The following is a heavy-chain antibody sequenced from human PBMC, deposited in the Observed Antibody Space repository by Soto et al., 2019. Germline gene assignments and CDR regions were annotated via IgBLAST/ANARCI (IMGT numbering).Heavy chain of an antibody. D-gene: IGHD1-7*01. CDR2: IYSGDSDT. Sequence: PGESLKISCKGSGYSFTSYWVGWVRQKPGKGLEWMGIIYSGDSDTRYSPSFQGQVTISADKSISTAYLQWSTLKASDTAIYYCARHLTITGTTWPGGMDVWGQGTTVTVSS. V-gene: IGHV5-51*01. CDR1: GYSFTSYW. J-gene: IGHJ6*02. CDR3: ARHLTITGTTWPGGMDV.